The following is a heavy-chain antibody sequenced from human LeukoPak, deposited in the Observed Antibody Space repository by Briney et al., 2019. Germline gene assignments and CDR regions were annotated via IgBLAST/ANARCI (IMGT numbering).Heavy chain of an antibody. V-gene: IGHV1-2*02. D-gene: IGHD4-17*01. J-gene: IGHJ4*02. CDR2: INPNSGGT. CDR1: GYTFTDYY. CDR3: ARDYGDS. Sequence: ASVKVSCKASGYTFTDYYIHWVRQAPGQGLEWLGWINPNSGGTSYAQKFQGRVTITRGTSINTAYMELSSLRSDDTAVYYCARDYGDSWGQGTLVTVSS.